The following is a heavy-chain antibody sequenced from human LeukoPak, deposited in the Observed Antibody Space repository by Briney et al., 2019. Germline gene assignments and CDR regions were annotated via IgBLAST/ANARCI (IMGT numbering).Heavy chain of an antibody. J-gene: IGHJ4*02. D-gene: IGHD3-3*01. Sequence: SETLSLTCTVSGGSISGYFWSWIRQPPGKGLEWIGEIDHSGSTNYNPSLKSRVTISVDTSKNQFSLKLSSVTAADTAVYYCARRTLPFWSGYYNSWGQGTLVTVSS. CDR2: IDHSGST. CDR1: GGSISGYF. CDR3: ARRTLPFWSGYYNS. V-gene: IGHV4-34*01.